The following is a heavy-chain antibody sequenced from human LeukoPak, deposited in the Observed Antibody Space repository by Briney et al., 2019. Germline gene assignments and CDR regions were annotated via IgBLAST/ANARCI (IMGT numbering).Heavy chain of an antibody. D-gene: IGHD4-17*01. CDR2: INLDGSEK. CDR1: GFTFSSYW. V-gene: IGHV3-7*01. CDR3: AREPTGEGDY. J-gene: IGHJ4*02. Sequence: GGSLRLSCAASGFTFSSYWMAWVRQAPGKGLEWVANINLDGSEKDYVDSLKGRCTISRDDAKNSLYLQMNSLRAEDTAVYYCAREPTGEGDYWGQGTLVTVSS.